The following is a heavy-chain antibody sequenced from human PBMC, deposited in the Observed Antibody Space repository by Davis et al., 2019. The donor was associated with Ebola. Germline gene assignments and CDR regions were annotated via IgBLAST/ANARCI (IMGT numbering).Heavy chain of an antibody. V-gene: IGHV4-39*07. D-gene: IGHD3-16*01. J-gene: IGHJ4*02. Sequence: MPSETLSLTCSVSGGTVSSGPNYWVWFRQPPGKGLEWIGEIYHTGDTNYNPSLKSRVTISVDTSKNQFSLRLSSVTAADTAVYYCARASNLRGDHWGQGTLVTVSS. CDR1: GGTVSSGPNY. CDR2: IYHTGDT. CDR3: ARASNLRGDH.